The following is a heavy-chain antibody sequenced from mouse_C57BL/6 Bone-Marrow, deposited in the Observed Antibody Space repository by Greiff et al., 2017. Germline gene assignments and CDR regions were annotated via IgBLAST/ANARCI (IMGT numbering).Heavy chain of an antibody. CDR2: IWRGGST. Sequence: QVQLQQSGPGLVQPSQSLSITCTVSGFSLTSYGVHWVRQSPGKGLEWLGVIWRGGSTDYNAAFMSRLSITKDNSKSQVFFKMNSLQADDTAVYYCAKLYYGDYVDAMDYWGQGTPVTVSA. J-gene: IGHJ4*01. V-gene: IGHV2-5*01. D-gene: IGHD2-13*01. CDR1: GFSLTSYG. CDR3: AKLYYGDYVDAMDY.